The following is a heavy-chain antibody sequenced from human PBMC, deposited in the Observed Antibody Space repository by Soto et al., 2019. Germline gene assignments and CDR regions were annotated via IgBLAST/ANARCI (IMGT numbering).Heavy chain of an antibody. D-gene: IGHD6-6*01. CDR3: ASVLPTEYSSSSGGSDGDYYYYMDV. V-gene: IGHV3-72*01. CDR2: TRNKANSYTT. CDR1: GFTFSDHY. J-gene: IGHJ6*03. Sequence: GGSLRLSCAASGFTFSDHYMDWVRQAPGKGLEWVGRTRNKANSYTTEYAASVKGRFTISRDDSKNSLYLQMNSLKTEDTAVYYCASVLPTEYSSSSGGSDGDYYYYMDVWGKGTTVTVSS.